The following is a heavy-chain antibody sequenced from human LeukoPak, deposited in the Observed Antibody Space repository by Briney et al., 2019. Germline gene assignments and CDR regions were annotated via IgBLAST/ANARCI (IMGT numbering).Heavy chain of an antibody. Sequence: GGSLRLSCAASGFTVSSNYMSWVRQAPGKGLEWVSVIYSGGSTYYADSVKGRFTISRDNSKNTLYLQMNSLRAEDTAVYYCARATAPSKFDYWGQGTLVPSPQ. CDR1: GFTVSSNY. CDR2: IYSGGST. D-gene: IGHD5-12*01. J-gene: IGHJ4*02. V-gene: IGHV3-66*01. CDR3: ARATAPSKFDY.